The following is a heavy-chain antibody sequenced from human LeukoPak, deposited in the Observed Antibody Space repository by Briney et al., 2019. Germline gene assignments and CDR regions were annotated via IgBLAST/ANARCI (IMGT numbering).Heavy chain of an antibody. CDR3: ARDLFTGLLWFGEPNPADYYYYMDV. CDR2: ISAYNGNT. V-gene: IGHV1-18*01. J-gene: IGHJ6*03. D-gene: IGHD3-10*01. Sequence: ASVKVSCKASGYTFTSYGISWVRQAPGQGLEWMGWISAYNGNTNYAQKLQGRVTMTTDTSTSTAYMELRSLRSDDTAVYYCARDLFTGLLWFGEPNPADYYYYMDVWGKGTTVTVSS. CDR1: GYTFTSYG.